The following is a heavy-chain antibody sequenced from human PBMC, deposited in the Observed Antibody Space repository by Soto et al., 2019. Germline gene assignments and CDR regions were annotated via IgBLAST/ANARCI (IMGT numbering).Heavy chain of an antibody. Sequence: TLSLTCTVSGVSVSSGSFYWAWIRQPPGKGLEWIGFGSYSGTTNYKPSLKSRVTISVDTSRSQISLKVSSLTAADTAVYYCARGATVTEYDYWGQGTLVTVSS. J-gene: IGHJ4*02. V-gene: IGHV4-61*01. D-gene: IGHD4-17*01. CDR3: ARGATVTEYDY. CDR1: GVSVSSGSFY. CDR2: GSYSGTT.